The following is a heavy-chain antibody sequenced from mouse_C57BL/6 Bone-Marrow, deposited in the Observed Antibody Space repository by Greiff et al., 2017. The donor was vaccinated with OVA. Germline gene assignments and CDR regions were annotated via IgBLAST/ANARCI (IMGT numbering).Heavy chain of an antibody. D-gene: IGHD1-1*01. CDR3: ARDPYYYGREGYSDF. V-gene: IGHV1-82*01. J-gene: IGHJ1*03. CDR2: IYPGDGDT. Sequence: VQLQQSGPELVKPGASVKISCKASGYAFSSSGMNWVKQRPGKGLEWIGRIYPGDGDTDYNGKFKGKATLTADKSSSTAYMQISSLTSEDSAVYDGARDPYYYGREGYSDFWGTGTTLTVSS. CDR1: GYAFSSSG.